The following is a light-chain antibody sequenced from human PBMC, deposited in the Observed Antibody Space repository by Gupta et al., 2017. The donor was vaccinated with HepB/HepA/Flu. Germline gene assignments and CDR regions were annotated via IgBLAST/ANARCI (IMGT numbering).Light chain of an antibody. CDR1: QTVSSTY. J-gene: IGKJ4*02. V-gene: IGKV3-20*01. Sequence: EIVLTQSPHPLSLSPGERATLSCRASQTVSSTYLAWYQQKPGQAPRLLIYGASKRATDSPDRFSGSGSGTDFTLSVSRLEPEDVAVDYCQLYGSSPLPGTFGGGTKVEMK. CDR2: GAS. CDR3: QLYGSSPLPGT.